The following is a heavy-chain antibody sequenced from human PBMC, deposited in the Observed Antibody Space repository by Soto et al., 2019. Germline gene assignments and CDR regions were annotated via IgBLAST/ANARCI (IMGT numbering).Heavy chain of an antibody. D-gene: IGHD2-15*01. V-gene: IGHV3-33*08. Sequence: GGALRLSRTTSGFTFNTYGMHWVRQAPGKGLGGGAIIWYDGSNKYYADSVKGRFTISRDNSKNTLYLQMNSLRAEDTALYYCARADCTGAYCYSWPFNYGVDVWGQGTTVTVSS. J-gene: IGHJ6*02. CDR2: IWYDGSNK. CDR1: GFTFNTYG. CDR3: ARADCTGAYCYSWPFNYGVDV.